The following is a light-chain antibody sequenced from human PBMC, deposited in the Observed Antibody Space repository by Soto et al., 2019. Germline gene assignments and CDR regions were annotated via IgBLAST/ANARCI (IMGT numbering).Light chain of an antibody. CDR1: QSAGTS. CDR2: HTS. Sequence: EIVMTQSPANLSVSPGERATLSCRASQSAGTSLAWYQQKPSQAPRLLIYHTSTRATGVPARFSGSGSGTDFTLTISSLQSEDFAVYYCQQYKNWPPEYTFGQGTKLEIK. J-gene: IGKJ2*01. CDR3: QQYKNWPPEYT. V-gene: IGKV3D-15*01.